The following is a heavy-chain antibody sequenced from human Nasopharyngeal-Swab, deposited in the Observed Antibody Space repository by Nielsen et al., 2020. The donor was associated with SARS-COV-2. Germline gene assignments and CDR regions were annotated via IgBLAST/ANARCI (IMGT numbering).Heavy chain of an antibody. CDR1: GFTLSSYS. J-gene: IGHJ4*02. Sequence: GESLKISCAASGFTLSSYSMNWVRQAPGKGLEWVSSISSSSSYIYYADSVKGRFTISRDNAKNSLYLQMNSLRAEDTAVYYCARDPFSGYWGQGTLVTVSS. CDR3: ARDPFSGY. V-gene: IGHV3-21*01. D-gene: IGHD3-10*01. CDR2: ISSSSSYI.